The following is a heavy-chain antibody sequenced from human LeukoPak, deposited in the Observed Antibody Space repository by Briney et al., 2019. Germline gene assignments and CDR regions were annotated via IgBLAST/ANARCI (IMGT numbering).Heavy chain of an antibody. J-gene: IGHJ4*02. CDR1: GFTFSSYA. CDR3: AKPYYYGSRSYMDY. CDR2: ISGCGDST. V-gene: IGHV3-23*01. Sequence: PGGSLRLSCAASGFTFSSYAMSWVRQAPGKGLEWVSSISGCGDSTYYADSVKGRSTISRDNSKNMLYLQMNSLRAEDTAVYYCAKPYYYGSRSYMDYWGQGTLVTVSS. D-gene: IGHD3-10*01.